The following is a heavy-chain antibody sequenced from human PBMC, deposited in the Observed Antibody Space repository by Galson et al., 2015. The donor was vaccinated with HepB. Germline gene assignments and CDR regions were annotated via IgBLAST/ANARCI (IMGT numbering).Heavy chain of an antibody. J-gene: IGHJ5*02. CDR1: GGSISSSSYY. CDR2: IYYSGST. V-gene: IGHV4-39*07. D-gene: IGHD5-18*01. Sequence: LTCTVSGGSISSSSYYWGWIRQPPGKGLEWIGSIYYSGSTYYNPSLKSRVTISVDTSKNQFSLKLSSVTAADTAVYYCARDERSGYLNWFDPWGQGTLVTVSS. CDR3: ARDERSGYLNWFDP.